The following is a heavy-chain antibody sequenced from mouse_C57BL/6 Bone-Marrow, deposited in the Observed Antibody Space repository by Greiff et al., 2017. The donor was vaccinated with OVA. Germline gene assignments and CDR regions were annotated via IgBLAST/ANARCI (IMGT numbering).Heavy chain of an antibody. CDR3: ARGDYYQGD. V-gene: IGHV1-19*01. CDR2: INPYNGGT. J-gene: IGHJ2*01. CDR1: GYTFTDYY. D-gene: IGHD1-1*02. Sequence: VQLQQSGPVLVKPGASVKMSCKASGYTFTDYYMNWVKQSHGKSLEWIGVINPYNGGTSYNQKFKGKATLTVDKSSSTAYMELNSLTSEDSAVYYCARGDYYQGDWGQGTTLTVSS.